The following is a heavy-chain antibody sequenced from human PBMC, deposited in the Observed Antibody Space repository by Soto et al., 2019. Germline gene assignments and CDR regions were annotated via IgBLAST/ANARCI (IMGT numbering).Heavy chain of an antibody. D-gene: IGHD3-9*01. V-gene: IGHV5-51*01. J-gene: IGHJ4*02. CDR3: APSLTGYWAMDY. CDR2: IYPGDSDT. Sequence: GESLKISCNGSGYSFTIYWIGWVRQMPGKGLECIGIIYPGDSDTTYSPSFQGQVTISADKSISTAYLKWSRLKASDTAMYYCAPSLTGYWAMDYWGQGTLVTVSS. CDR1: GYSFTIYW.